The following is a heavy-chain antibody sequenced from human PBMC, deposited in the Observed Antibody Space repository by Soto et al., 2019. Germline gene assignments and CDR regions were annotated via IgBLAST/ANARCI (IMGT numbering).Heavy chain of an antibody. V-gene: IGHV1-69*12. CDR3: ARGPGIVLVPAAISHYYYGMDV. D-gene: IGHD2-2*01. CDR2: IIPIFGTA. CDR1: GGTFSSYA. Sequence: QVQLVQSGAEVKKPGSSVKVSCKASGGTFSSYAISWVRQAPGQGLEWMGGIIPIFGTANYAQKFQGRVTITADESTSTAYMELSSLRSEDTAVYYCARGPGIVLVPAAISHYYYGMDVWGQGTTVTVSS. J-gene: IGHJ6*02.